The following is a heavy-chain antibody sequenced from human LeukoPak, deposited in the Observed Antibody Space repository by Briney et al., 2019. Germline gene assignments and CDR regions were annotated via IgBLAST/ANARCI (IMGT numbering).Heavy chain of an antibody. V-gene: IGHV1-18*01. J-gene: IGHJ6*02. CDR2: ISAYNGNT. CDR1: GYTFTSYG. Sequence: ASVKVSCKASGYTFTSYGISWVRQAPGQGLEWMGWISAYNGNTNYAQKLQDRVTMTTDTSTSTAYMELRSLRSDDTAVYYCARDGGPYGSGSYYTNYYYYYGMDVWGQGTTVTVSS. CDR3: ARDGGPYGSGSYYTNYYYYYGMDV. D-gene: IGHD3-10*01.